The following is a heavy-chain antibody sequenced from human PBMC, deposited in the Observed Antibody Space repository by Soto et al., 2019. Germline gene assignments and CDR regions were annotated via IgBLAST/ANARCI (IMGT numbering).Heavy chain of an antibody. CDR2: INSDGSST. CDR1: GFTFSSYW. CDR3: ARVPTYYDILTGYSHYYYYMDV. J-gene: IGHJ6*03. Sequence: GGSLRLSCAASGFTFSSYWMHWVRQAPGKGLVWVSRINSDGSSTSYADSVKGRFTISRDNAKNTLYLQMNSLRAEDTAVYYCARVPTYYDILTGYSHYYYYMDVWGKGTTVTVSS. V-gene: IGHV3-74*01. D-gene: IGHD3-9*01.